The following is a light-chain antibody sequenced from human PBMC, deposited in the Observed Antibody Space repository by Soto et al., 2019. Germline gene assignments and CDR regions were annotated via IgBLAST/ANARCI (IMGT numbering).Light chain of an antibody. CDR3: HQYYSSIT. Sequence: EIVLTQSPGTLSLSPGEGATLSCRASQDVDNNFLAWYQQRPGQAPRLLIYASSRRATGIPDRFSGSGSGTDFTLTISRVGPEDIAVYFCHQYYSSITFGGGTKGEVK. CDR2: ASS. V-gene: IGKV3-20*01. J-gene: IGKJ4*01. CDR1: QDVDNNF.